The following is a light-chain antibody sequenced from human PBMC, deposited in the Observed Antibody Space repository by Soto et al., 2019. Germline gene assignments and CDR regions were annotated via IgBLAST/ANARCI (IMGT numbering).Light chain of an antibody. Sequence: EIVVTKSPGTLYLSPGERATLSRRASQSVTNFYLAWYQRKPGQAPRLLIYDASNRATGIPARFSGSGSGTDFTLTISSLEPEDFGVYYCQQRSNWPPVTFGGGTKVAIK. CDR2: DAS. CDR1: QSVTNFY. CDR3: QQRSNWPPVT. J-gene: IGKJ4*01. V-gene: IGKV3-11*01.